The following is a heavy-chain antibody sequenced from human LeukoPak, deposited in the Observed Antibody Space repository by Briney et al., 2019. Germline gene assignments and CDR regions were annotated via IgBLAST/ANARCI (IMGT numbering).Heavy chain of an antibody. V-gene: IGHV4-39*01. CDR1: GGSISSSSYY. Sequence: SETLSLTCTVSGGSISSSSYYWGWIRQPPGKGLEWIGSIYYSGSTYHNPSLKSRVTISVDTSKNQFSLKLSSVTAADTAVYYCAAPAPYYYDSSGYFVYWGQGTLVTVSS. J-gene: IGHJ4*02. D-gene: IGHD3-22*01. CDR3: AAPAPYYYDSSGYFVY. CDR2: IYYSGST.